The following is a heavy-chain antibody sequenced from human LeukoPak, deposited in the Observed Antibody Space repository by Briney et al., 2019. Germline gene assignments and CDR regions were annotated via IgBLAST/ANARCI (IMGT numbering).Heavy chain of an antibody. D-gene: IGHD5-18*01. J-gene: IGHJ4*02. CDR1: GFTFSRYW. CDR2: IMEDGSEQ. Sequence: GGSLRLSCAVSGFTFSRYWMSWVRQAPGKGLEGVANIMEDGSEQYYVDSVKGRFTISRDNAKNSLYLQMSSLRAEDTAVYYCARADLDTGTWGFDYWGQGTLVTVSS. V-gene: IGHV3-7*01. CDR3: ARADLDTGTWGFDY.